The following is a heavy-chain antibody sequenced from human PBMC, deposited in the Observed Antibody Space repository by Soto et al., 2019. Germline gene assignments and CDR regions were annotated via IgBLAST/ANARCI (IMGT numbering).Heavy chain of an antibody. Sequence: EVQVLESGGGLVQPGGSLRLSCAASGFTFSSYAMSWVRQAPGKGLEGVSSISGSGGGTYYADSVKGRFTFSRDNSKNTLYLQMNSLRAENTAVYYCAKFEMATTKWSPPYYIAYWGQEALVTVFS. J-gene: IGHJ4*02. V-gene: IGHV3-23*01. CDR2: ISGSGGGT. CDR1: GFTFSSYA. D-gene: IGHD1-1*01. CDR3: AKFEMATTKWSPPYYIAY.